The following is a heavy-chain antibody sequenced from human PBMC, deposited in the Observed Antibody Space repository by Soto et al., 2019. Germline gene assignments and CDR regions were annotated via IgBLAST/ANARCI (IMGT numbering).Heavy chain of an antibody. CDR1: GGSISSVDFY. CDR3: ASADDFSDRFDY. Sequence: SETLSITLTISGGSISSVDFYWSWIRQPPGKGLELIWNIYYSGSTYYNPSLRSRAIMSVDTSQNQFSLKLSSLTAADTAVYFCASADDFSDRFDYWGQGALVTVSS. V-gene: IGHV4-30-4*01. CDR2: IYYSGST. D-gene: IGHD4-17*01. J-gene: IGHJ4*02.